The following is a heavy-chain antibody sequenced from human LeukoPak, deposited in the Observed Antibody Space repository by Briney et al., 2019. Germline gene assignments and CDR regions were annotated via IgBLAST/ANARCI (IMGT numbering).Heavy chain of an antibody. Sequence: GGSLRLSCAASGFTFSSYGMHWVRQAPGKGLEWVAVISYDGSNKYYADSVKGRFTISRDNSKNTLYLQVNSLRAEDTAVYYCALLHPADYYYDSSGSHDAFDIRGQGTMVTVSS. CDR2: ISYDGSNK. J-gene: IGHJ3*02. V-gene: IGHV3-30*03. CDR3: ALLHPADYYYDSSGSHDAFDI. D-gene: IGHD3-22*01. CDR1: GFTFSSYG.